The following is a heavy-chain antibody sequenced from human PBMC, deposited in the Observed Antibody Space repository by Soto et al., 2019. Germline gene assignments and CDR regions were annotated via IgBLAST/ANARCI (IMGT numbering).Heavy chain of an antibody. CDR3: AGRRIGSYYAPFDY. CDR1: GGTFSSYA. CDR2: IIPIFGTA. D-gene: IGHD1-26*01. J-gene: IGHJ4*02. Sequence: QVQLVQSGAEVKKPGSSVKVSCTASGGTFSSYAISWVRQAPGQGLEWMGGIIPIFGTANYAQKFQGRVTITADESTSTAYMELSSLRSEDTAVYYCAGRRIGSYYAPFDYWGQGTLVTVSS. V-gene: IGHV1-69*01.